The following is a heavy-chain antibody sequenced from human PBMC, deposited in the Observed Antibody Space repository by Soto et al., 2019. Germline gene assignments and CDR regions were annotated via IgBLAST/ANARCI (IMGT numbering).Heavy chain of an antibody. D-gene: IGHD3-3*01. Sequence: QVQLVQSGNEVKKPGASVKVSCRSSDHSFTTYGIAWVRQAPGQGLEWMGWISGYNGYANYAQKFQDRVTLTIDAPRRTAFMDLRSLRSDDTAVYYWARRFFYGISMTDYSLDVWGQGTTVTVSS. CDR3: ARRFFYGISMTDYSLDV. V-gene: IGHV1-18*01. CDR2: ISGYNGYA. J-gene: IGHJ6*02. CDR1: DHSFTTYG.